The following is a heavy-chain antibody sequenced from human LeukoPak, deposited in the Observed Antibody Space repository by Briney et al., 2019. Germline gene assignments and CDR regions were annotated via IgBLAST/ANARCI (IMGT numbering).Heavy chain of an antibody. D-gene: IGHD3-10*01. CDR2: VYRTGTT. V-gene: IGHV4-38-2*01. J-gene: IGHJ5*02. CDR3: ARAGHGSGSYYTWFDP. Sequence: SETLSLTCAVSGYSINSDYYWCWIRQSPGRGLEWIGSVYRTGTTYYNPSLNSRLTVSLDMSKNQFSLQLNSVTAADTAVYFCARAGHGSGSYYTWFDPWGQGTLVTVSS. CDR1: GYSINSDYY.